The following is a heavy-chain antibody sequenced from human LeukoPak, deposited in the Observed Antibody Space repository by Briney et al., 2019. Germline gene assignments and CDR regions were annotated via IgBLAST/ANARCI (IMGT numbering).Heavy chain of an antibody. CDR2: ISYSGGT. V-gene: IGHV4-39*01. Sequence: SETLSLTCTVSGGSITSKSYSWGWIRQPPGKGLEWIGSISYSGGTYYNPSLKSRVTISLDTSKTQFSLKLTSVTAADTAVYYCARHGGSYYGDAFDIWGQGTMVTVSS. D-gene: IGHD1-26*01. CDR3: ARHGGSYYGDAFDI. CDR1: GGSITSKSYS. J-gene: IGHJ3*02.